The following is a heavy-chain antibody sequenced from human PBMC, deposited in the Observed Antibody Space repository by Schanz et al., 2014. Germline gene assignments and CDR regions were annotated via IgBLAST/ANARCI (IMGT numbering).Heavy chain of an antibody. CDR3: ARGGPAYYFDD. Sequence: EVQLAESGGGLVQPGGSLRLSCAASGFTFSSHWMHWVRQDPGKGLVWVARIKSDGSSTSYADSVKGRFTISRDNSKNTVYIQMNSLRAEDTAVYYCARGGPAYYFDDWGQGTLVTVSS. V-gene: IGHV3-74*02. CDR2: IKSDGSST. J-gene: IGHJ4*02. CDR1: GFTFSSHW.